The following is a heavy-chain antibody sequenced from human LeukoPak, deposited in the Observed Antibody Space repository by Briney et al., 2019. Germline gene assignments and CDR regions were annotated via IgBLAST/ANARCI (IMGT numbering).Heavy chain of an antibody. CDR2: ISAYNGVT. V-gene: IGHV1-18*01. CDR3: ARESTYYYDSSGYYYVSFNDY. D-gene: IGHD3-22*01. J-gene: IGHJ4*02. Sequence: ASVKVSCKASGYTFTSYGITWVRQAPGQGLEWMGWISAYNGVTKYAQKLQGRVTMTTDTSTSTAYMELRSLRSDDTAVYYCARESTYYYDSSGYYYVSFNDYWGQGTLVTVSS. CDR1: GYTFTSYG.